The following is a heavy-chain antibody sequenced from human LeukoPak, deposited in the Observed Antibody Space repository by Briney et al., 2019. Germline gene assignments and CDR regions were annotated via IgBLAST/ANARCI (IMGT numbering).Heavy chain of an antibody. J-gene: IGHJ1*01. D-gene: IGHD2-15*01. V-gene: IGHV4-4*07. Sequence: SETLSLTCTASGGSISSYYWSWIRQPAGKGLEWIGRIYTSGSTNYNPSLKSRVTMSVDTSKNQFSLKLSSVTAADTAVYYCARDLSGPGWLMMEFQHWGQGTLVTVSS. CDR2: IYTSGST. CDR3: ARDLSGPGWLMMEFQH. CDR1: GGSISSYY.